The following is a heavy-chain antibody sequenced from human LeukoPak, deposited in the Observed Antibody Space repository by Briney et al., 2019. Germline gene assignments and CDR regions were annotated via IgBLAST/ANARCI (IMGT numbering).Heavy chain of an antibody. CDR1: GFTFDDYA. CDR3: AKDIFPRVSDSSGYPDY. D-gene: IGHD3-22*01. Sequence: PGGSLSLSCAASGFTFDDYAMHWVRQAPGKGLEWVSGISWNSGSIGYADSVKGRFTISRDNAKNSLYLQMNSLRAEDTALYYCAKDIFPRVSDSSGYPDYWGQGTLVTVSS. CDR2: ISWNSGSI. J-gene: IGHJ4*02. V-gene: IGHV3-9*01.